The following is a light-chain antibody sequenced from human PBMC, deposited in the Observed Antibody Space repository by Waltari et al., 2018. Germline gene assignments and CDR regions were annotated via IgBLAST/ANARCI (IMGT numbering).Light chain of an antibody. J-gene: IGKJ1*01. CDR1: QSITSW. CDR3: QQYNGSPWT. V-gene: IGKV1-5*03. Sequence: DIQMTQSPSTLSASVGDRVPITCRASQSITSWLAWYQQKPGKAPKLLIYKASSLESGVPSRFSGSGSGTEFTLTISSLQPDDFATYHCQQYNGSPWTFGQGTKVEIK. CDR2: KAS.